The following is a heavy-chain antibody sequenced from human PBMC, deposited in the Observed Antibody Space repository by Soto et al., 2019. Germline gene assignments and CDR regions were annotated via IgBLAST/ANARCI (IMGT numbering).Heavy chain of an antibody. V-gene: IGHV4-31*03. CDR1: GGSIRSGGYY. D-gene: IGHD4-17*01. J-gene: IGHJ4*02. Sequence: QVKLQESGPGLVKPSQTLSLNCTVSGGSIRSGGYYWSWIRQHPGKGLEWIGYIYYSGGTDYHPSLKSRVTMSLDTSTNQFSLRLTAVTAADTAVYFCATMHDYGDYAHFDNWGQGTLVTVAT. CDR2: IYYSGGT. CDR3: ATMHDYGDYAHFDN.